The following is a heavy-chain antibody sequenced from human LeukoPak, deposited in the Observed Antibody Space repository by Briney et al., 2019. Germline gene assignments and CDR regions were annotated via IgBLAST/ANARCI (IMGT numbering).Heavy chain of an antibody. CDR3: ATLGLTPFDY. CDR2: IYHSGST. D-gene: IGHD7-27*01. Sequence: SETLSLTCAVSGYSISSGYYWGWIRQPPGKGLEWIGSIYHSGSTYYNPSLKSRVTISVDTSKNQFSLKLSSVTAADTAVYYCATLGLTPFDYWGQGTLVTVSS. CDR1: GYSISSGYY. V-gene: IGHV4-38-2*01. J-gene: IGHJ4*02.